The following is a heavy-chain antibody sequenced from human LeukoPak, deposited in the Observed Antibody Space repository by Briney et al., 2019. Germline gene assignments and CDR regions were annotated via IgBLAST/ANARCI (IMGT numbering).Heavy chain of an antibody. CDR2: ISGSGGST. D-gene: IGHD3-22*01. J-gene: IGHJ4*02. V-gene: IGHV3-23*01. CDR3: ARGTSDYDSSAYPH. CDR1: GFTFSSYA. Sequence: GGSLRLSCAASGFTFSSYAMSWVRQAPGKGLEWVSAISGSGGSTYYADSVKGRFTISRDNAKNSLYLQMNSLRAEDTAVYYCARGTSDYDSSAYPHWGQGTLVTVSS.